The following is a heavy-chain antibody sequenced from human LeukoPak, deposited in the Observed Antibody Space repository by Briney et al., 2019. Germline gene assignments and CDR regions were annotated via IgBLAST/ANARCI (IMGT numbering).Heavy chain of an antibody. Sequence: ASVKVSCKASGDTFTGYYMHWVRQAPGQGREWMGWINPNSGGTNYAQKFQGRVTMTRDTSISTAYMELSRLRSDDTAVYYCARARDYSGGYFDYWGQGTLVTVSP. V-gene: IGHV1-2*02. CDR1: GDTFTGYY. J-gene: IGHJ4*02. D-gene: IGHD3-10*01. CDR3: ARARDYSGGYFDY. CDR2: INPNSGGT.